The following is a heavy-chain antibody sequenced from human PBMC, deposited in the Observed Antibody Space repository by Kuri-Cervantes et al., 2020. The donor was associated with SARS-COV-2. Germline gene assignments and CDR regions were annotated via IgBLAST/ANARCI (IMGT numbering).Heavy chain of an antibody. Sequence: SETLSLTCTVSGGSISTYYWGWIRQPPGKGLEWIEYIYYSGSTNYNPPLKSRVMISVDMSKNQFSLKLSSVTAADTAVYYCARLGKNCTNGVCNTYYYYHMDVWGKGTTVTVSS. D-gene: IGHD2-8*01. CDR3: ARLGKNCTNGVCNTYYYYHMDV. V-gene: IGHV4-59*01. J-gene: IGHJ6*03. CDR2: IYYSGST. CDR1: GGSISTYY.